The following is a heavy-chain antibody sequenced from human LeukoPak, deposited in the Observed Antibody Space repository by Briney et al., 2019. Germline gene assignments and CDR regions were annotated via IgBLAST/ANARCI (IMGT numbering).Heavy chain of an antibody. V-gene: IGHV4-39*01. D-gene: IGHD3-10*01. Sequence: PSETLSLTCTVSGGSISSSYYWGWIRQPPGKGLEWIGSIYYSGSTYYNPSLKSRVTISVDTSKNQFSLKLSSVTAADTAVYYCARRGFGEFDYWGQGTLVTVSS. J-gene: IGHJ4*02. CDR2: IYYSGST. CDR3: ARRGFGEFDY. CDR1: GGSISSSYY.